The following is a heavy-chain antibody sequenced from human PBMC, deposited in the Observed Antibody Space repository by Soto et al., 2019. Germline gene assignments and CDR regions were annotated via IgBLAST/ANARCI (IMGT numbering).Heavy chain of an antibody. J-gene: IGHJ5*02. CDR1: GYTFTSYD. Sequence: ASVKVSCKASGYTFTSYDINWVRQATGQGLEWMGWMNPNSGNTGYAQKFQGRVTMTRNTSISTAYMELSSLRSEDTAVYYCARGHRRWWFGELLFSWFDPWGQGTLVTVSS. D-gene: IGHD3-10*01. V-gene: IGHV1-8*01. CDR2: MNPNSGNT. CDR3: ARGHRRWWFGELLFSWFDP.